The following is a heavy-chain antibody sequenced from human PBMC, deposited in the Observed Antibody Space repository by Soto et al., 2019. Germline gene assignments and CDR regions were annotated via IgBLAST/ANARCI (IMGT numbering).Heavy chain of an antibody. Sequence: ASVKVSCTASGYSFSTHAMHWVRQAPGQGLEWVGWTNSVNDHTIYSEKFQGRVTITSDTSATTAYMELSSLTSEDTAVYYCARAPSLYYYGSGPFDYWGQGTLVTVSS. D-gene: IGHD3-10*01. CDR3: ARAPSLYYYGSGPFDY. CDR1: GYSFSTHA. J-gene: IGHJ4*02. V-gene: IGHV1-3*01. CDR2: TNSVNDHT.